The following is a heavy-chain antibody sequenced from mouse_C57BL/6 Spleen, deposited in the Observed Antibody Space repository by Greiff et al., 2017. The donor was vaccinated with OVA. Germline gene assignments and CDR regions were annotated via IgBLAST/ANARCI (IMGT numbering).Heavy chain of an antibody. CDR3: AREVRGAMDY. V-gene: IGHV1-64*01. CDR2: IHPNSGST. CDR1: GYTFTSYW. Sequence: QVQLQQPGAELVKPGASVKLSCKASGYTFTSYWMHWVKQRPGQGLEWIGMIHPNSGSTNYNEKFKGKATLTVDKSSSTAYMQRSSLTSEDSAVYYCAREVRGAMDYWGQGTSVTVSS. D-gene: IGHD2-14*01. J-gene: IGHJ4*01.